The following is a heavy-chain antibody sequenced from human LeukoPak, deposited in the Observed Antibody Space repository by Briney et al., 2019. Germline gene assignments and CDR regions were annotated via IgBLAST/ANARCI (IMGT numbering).Heavy chain of an antibody. Sequence: PSETLSLTCAVSGGSISSGGYSWSWIRQPPGKGLEWIGYIYHSGSTYYNPSLKSRVTISVDRSKNQFSLKLSSVTAADTAVYYCARGGIAVAGLPHNWFDPWGQGTLVTVSS. J-gene: IGHJ5*02. D-gene: IGHD6-19*01. CDR1: GGSISSGGYS. V-gene: IGHV4-30-2*01. CDR2: IYHSGST. CDR3: ARGGIAVAGLPHNWFDP.